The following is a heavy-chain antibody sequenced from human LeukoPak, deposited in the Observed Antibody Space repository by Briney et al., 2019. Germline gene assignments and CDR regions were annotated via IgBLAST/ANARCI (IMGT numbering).Heavy chain of an antibody. CDR3: ARGGSSGWYHDY. CDR1: GYTFTGYY. CDR2: INPNSGGK. D-gene: IGHD6-19*01. V-gene: IGHV1-2*02. Sequence: GASVKVSCKASGYTFTGYYMHWVRQAPGQGLEWMGWINPNSGGKNNAQKFQGRVTMTRETSISTAYMELSRLISDDTAVYYCARGGSSGWYHDYWGKGTLVTVSS. J-gene: IGHJ4*02.